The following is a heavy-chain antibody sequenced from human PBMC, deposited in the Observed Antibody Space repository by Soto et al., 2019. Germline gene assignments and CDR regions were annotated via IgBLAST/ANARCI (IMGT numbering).Heavy chain of an antibody. CDR1: GGSVYDFY. V-gene: IGHV4-4*09. CDR2: TYNNGRP. Sequence: SETLSLTCSVSGGSVYDFYWNWLRQSPGKGLEWIGNTYNNGRPNYNPSLKSRVTISGDSSKNQFSLKLRSLSAADTAVYYCARGGVYDFWSGLFDWGQGTLVTVSS. CDR3: ARGGVYDFWSGLFD. J-gene: IGHJ4*02. D-gene: IGHD3-3*01.